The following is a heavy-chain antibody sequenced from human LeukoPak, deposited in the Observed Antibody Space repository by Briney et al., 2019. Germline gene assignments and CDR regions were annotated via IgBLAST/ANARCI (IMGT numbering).Heavy chain of an antibody. CDR2: ISTNGGST. CDR1: GFTFSSYA. D-gene: IGHD3-22*01. Sequence: GGSLRLSCEASGFTFSSYAMSWVRQAPGKGLEWVSGISTNGGSTSYADSVKGRLTISRDNPRNILYMEMNSLRAEDTAVYCCSVMHRYYDGSGYWVQWGQGTLVTVSS. CDR3: SVMHRYYDGSGYWVQ. V-gene: IGHV3-23*01. J-gene: IGHJ4*02.